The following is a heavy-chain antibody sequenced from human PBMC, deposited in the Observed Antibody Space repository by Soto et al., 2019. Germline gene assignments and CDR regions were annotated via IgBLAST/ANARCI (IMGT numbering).Heavy chain of an antibody. CDR3: TGGPPNWGFDS. Sequence: GASVKVSCKVSGYTLTELSMHWVRQAPGKGLEWMGGFDPEDGETIYAQKFQGRVTMTRSTSISTAYMELSSLTSEDTAVYYCTGGPPNWGFDSWGQGTPVTVSS. J-gene: IGHJ5*01. CDR1: GYTLTELS. V-gene: IGHV1-24*01. D-gene: IGHD7-27*01. CDR2: FDPEDGET.